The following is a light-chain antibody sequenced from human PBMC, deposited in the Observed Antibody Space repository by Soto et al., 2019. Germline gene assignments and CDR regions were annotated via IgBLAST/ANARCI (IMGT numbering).Light chain of an antibody. Sequence: DVQLTQSPSFMSASVGDRVSITCRVSQGISTFLAWYQQHPGTAPKRLIYDASNLQSGVPSRFSGSGSGTEFTLTIISLQPEDFATYYCQQVNNYPLTFGGGTKVEIK. V-gene: IGKV1-9*01. J-gene: IGKJ4*01. CDR3: QQVNNYPLT. CDR1: QGISTF. CDR2: DAS.